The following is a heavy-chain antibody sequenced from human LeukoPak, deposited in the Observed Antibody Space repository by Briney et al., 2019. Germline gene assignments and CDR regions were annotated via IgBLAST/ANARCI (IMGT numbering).Heavy chain of an antibody. CDR1: GFTFSSYA. CDR2: ISGSGGST. Sequence: GGSLRLSCAASGFTFSSYAMSWVHQAPGKGLEWVSAISGSGGSTYYADSVKGRFTISRDNSKNTLYLQMNSLRAEDTAVYYCAKDGQYQLLYTWFDPWGQGTLVTVSS. J-gene: IGHJ5*02. CDR3: AKDGQYQLLYTWFDP. D-gene: IGHD2-2*02. V-gene: IGHV3-23*01.